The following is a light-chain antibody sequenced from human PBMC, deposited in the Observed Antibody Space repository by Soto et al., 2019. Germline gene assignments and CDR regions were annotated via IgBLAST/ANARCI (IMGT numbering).Light chain of an antibody. J-gene: IGKJ1*01. CDR1: QSISSSY. Sequence: IVLTHSPASLSVSQCERATLSCRASQSISSSYLAWYQQKPGQAPRLLLYGASSRATGIPDRFSGSGSGTDFTLTISRLEAEDFAVYYCQQYGTSRTFGQGTKVDIK. CDR2: GAS. V-gene: IGKV3-20*01. CDR3: QQYGTSRT.